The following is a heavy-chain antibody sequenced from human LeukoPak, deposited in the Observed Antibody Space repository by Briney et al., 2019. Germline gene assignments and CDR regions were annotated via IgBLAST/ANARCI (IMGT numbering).Heavy chain of an antibody. V-gene: IGHV3-30*18. D-gene: IGHD6-13*01. CDR1: RFTFSYFA. Sequence: PGRSLRLSCAASRFTFSYFAMHWVRQAPGQGLEWVAVLSDDGSNKFYADSVKGRFNISRDNSKNTLYLQMNSLRAEDTAFYYCAKDPHSSSWYYFDSWGQGTLVTVSS. J-gene: IGHJ4*02. CDR3: AKDPHSSSWYYFDS. CDR2: LSDDGSNK.